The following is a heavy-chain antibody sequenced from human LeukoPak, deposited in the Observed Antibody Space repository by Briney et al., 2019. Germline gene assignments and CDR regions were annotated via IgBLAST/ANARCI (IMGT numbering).Heavy chain of an antibody. D-gene: IGHD2-15*01. CDR3: ARDDECSGGSCYLVDP. CDR2: ISSSSSYI. CDR1: GFTFSSYS. Sequence: GGSLRLSCSASGFTFSSYSVNWVRQAPGKGLEWVSSISSSSSYIYYADSVKGRFTISRGNAKNSLYLQMNSLRAEDTAVYYCARDDECSGGSCYLVDPWGQGTLVTVSS. V-gene: IGHV3-21*01. J-gene: IGHJ5*02.